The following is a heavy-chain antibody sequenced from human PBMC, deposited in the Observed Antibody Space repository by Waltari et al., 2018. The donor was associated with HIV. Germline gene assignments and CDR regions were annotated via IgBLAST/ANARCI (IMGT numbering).Heavy chain of an antibody. D-gene: IGHD6-6*01. V-gene: IGHV3-48*01. CDR3: ARGATITGRPGLDF. Sequence: EVQLVESGGDLVKPGGSLRLSCAASGFSFSTYSMNWVRQAPGEGLEWLSYIDNNSTNIYYADSVKGRFTISRDNAKTSLFLQMNSLRAEDTAVYYCARGATITGRPGLDFWGQGILVTVSS. CDR1: GFSFSTYS. J-gene: IGHJ4*02. CDR2: IDNNSTNI.